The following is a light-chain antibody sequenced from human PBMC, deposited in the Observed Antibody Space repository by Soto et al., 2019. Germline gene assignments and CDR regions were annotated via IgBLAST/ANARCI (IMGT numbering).Light chain of an antibody. J-gene: IGKJ4*01. Sequence: EIVLTQSPATLSSFPGYRFTLSCRASQYINTRLAWYQHRPGQAPRLLIYQTSLRAAGIPARFSASGSGTDFTLTISDVQPEDFALYYCQQYGNSPLTFGGGTMVDIK. V-gene: IGKV3D-11*03. CDR2: QTS. CDR1: QYINTR. CDR3: QQYGNSPLT.